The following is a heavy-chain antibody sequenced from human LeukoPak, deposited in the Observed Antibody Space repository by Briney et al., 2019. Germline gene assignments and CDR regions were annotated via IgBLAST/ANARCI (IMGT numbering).Heavy chain of an antibody. Sequence: SQPLSLTCTVSGGSISSGDYYWSWIRPPPGKGLEWIGYIYYSGSTYYNPSLKSRVTISVDTSKNQFSLKLSSVTAADTAVYYCARPGQWLGSFDIWGQGTMVTVSS. CDR2: IYYSGST. J-gene: IGHJ3*02. D-gene: IGHD6-19*01. CDR3: ARPGQWLGSFDI. V-gene: IGHV4-30-4*08. CDR1: GGSISSGDYY.